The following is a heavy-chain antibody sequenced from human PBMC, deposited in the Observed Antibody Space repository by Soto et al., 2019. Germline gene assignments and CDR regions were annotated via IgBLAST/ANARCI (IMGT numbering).Heavy chain of an antibody. D-gene: IGHD6-13*01. CDR3: ATAGKIAAAGRVWDNWFDP. J-gene: IGHJ5*02. Sequence: ASVKVSCKVSGYTLTELSMHWVRQAPGKGLEWMGGFDPEDGEAIYAQKFQGRVTMTEDTSTDTAYMELSSLRSEDTAVYYCATAGKIAAAGRVWDNWFDPWGQGTLVTVSS. CDR1: GYTLTELS. V-gene: IGHV1-24*01. CDR2: FDPEDGEA.